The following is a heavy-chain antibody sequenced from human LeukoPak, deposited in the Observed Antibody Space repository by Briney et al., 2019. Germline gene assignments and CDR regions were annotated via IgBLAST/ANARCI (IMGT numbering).Heavy chain of an antibody. CDR3: ARDRDYGDCNTQDLFDY. CDR2: ISAYNGNT. J-gene: IGHJ4*02. Sequence: GASVKVSCKASGYTFTTYGISWVRQAPGQGLEWMGWISAYNGNTNYAQKLQGRVTMTTDTSTTTAYMELRSLRSDDTAVYYCARDRDYGDCNTQDLFDYWGQGTLVTVSS. D-gene: IGHD4-17*01. CDR1: GYTFTTYG. V-gene: IGHV1-18*01.